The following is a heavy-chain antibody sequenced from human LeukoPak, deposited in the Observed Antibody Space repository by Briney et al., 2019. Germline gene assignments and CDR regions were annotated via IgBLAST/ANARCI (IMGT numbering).Heavy chain of an antibody. Sequence: GGSLRLSCAASGFTFSSYGMHWVRQAPGKGLEWVAVIWYDGSNKYYADSVKGRFTISRDNSKNTLYLQMNSLRAEDTAVYCCARSQAGEYSRSYFNYWGQGTLVTVSS. CDR1: GFTFSSYG. CDR2: IWYDGSNK. J-gene: IGHJ4*02. D-gene: IGHD6-6*01. V-gene: IGHV3-33*01. CDR3: ARSQAGEYSRSYFNY.